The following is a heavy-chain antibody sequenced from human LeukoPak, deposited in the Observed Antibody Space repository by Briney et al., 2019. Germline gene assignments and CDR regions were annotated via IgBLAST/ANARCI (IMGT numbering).Heavy chain of an antibody. V-gene: IGHV3-23*01. CDR2: IRSNGRDT. J-gene: IGHJ5*02. CDR1: GFTFSEYS. Sequence: GEPLKISCAASGFTFSEYSMSWVRQAPGKGLEWVSNIRSNGRDTYYTDSVKGRFTISRDNSKNTLYLEMNSLRAEDTAVYYCAKGGYTICLDPWGQGTLVTVSS. CDR3: AKGGYTICLDP. D-gene: IGHD2-2*01.